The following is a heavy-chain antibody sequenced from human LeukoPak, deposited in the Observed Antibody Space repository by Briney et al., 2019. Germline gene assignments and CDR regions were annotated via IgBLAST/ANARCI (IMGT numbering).Heavy chain of an antibody. J-gene: IGHJ4*02. CDR1: GGSFSGYY. CDR2: INHSGST. CDR3: ASSTATVILIY. Sequence: AVTLSLTCAVYGGSFSGYYWSWIRQPPGKGLEWIGEINHSGSTNYNPSLKSRVTISVDTSKNQFSLKLSSVTAADTAVYYCASSTATVILIYWGQGTLVSLST. V-gene: IGHV4-34*01. D-gene: IGHD5-18*01.